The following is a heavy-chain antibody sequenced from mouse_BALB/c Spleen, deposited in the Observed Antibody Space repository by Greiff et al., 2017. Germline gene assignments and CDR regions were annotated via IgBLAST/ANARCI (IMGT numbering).Heavy chain of an antibody. CDR1: GFTFSSYA. J-gene: IGHJ1*01. CDR2: ISSGGSYT. Sequence: EVQVVESGGGLVKPGGSLKLSCAASGFTFSSYAMSWVRQSPEKRLEWVAEISSGGSYTYYPDTVTGRFTISRDNAKNTLYLEMSSLRSEDTAMYYCARGYGNYPYWYFDVWGAGTTVTVSS. V-gene: IGHV5-9-4*01. CDR3: ARGYGNYPYWYFDV. D-gene: IGHD2-10*02.